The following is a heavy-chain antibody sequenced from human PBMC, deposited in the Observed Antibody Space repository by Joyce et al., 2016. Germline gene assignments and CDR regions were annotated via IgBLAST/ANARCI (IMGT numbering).Heavy chain of an antibody. CDR1: GGSLSGYY. D-gene: IGHD3-10*01. V-gene: IGHV4-34*01. CDR2: VNDRGRT. Sequence: QVQLQEWGAGLLKPSETLSLTCAVYGGSLSGYYWSWIRQAPGMGMEWIGEVNDRGRTNYTPSLKSRATTSMDTSKNQFSRRLTTVTAADTAVYFCARARRGIILARGEMGEYLQHWGRGTVVIVSS. J-gene: IGHJ1*01. CDR3: ARARRGIILARGEMGEYLQH.